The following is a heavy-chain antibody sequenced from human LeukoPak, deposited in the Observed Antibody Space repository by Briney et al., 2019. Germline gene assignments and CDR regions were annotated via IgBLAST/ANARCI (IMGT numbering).Heavy chain of an antibody. V-gene: IGHV1-2*02. CDR1: GYTFTSYG. J-gene: IGHJ4*02. D-gene: IGHD3-22*01. CDR2: INPNSGGT. CDR3: ARAEGGYDSSGYTVDY. Sequence: ASVKVSCKASGYTFTSYGISWVRQAPGQGLEWMGWINPNSGGTNYAQKFQGRVTMTRDTSISTAYMELSRLRSDDTAVYYCARAEGGYDSSGYTVDYWGQGTLVTVSS.